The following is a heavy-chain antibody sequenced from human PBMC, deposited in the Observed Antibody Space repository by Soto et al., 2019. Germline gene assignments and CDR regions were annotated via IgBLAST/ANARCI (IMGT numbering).Heavy chain of an antibody. CDR2: INHSGRT. V-gene: IGHV4-34*01. D-gene: IGHD3-3*01. CDR1: GGSFSGYY. J-gene: IGHJ4*02. CDR3: ARDGSGYDFWSGPYFFDY. Sequence: SETLSLTCAVYGGSFSGYYWSWIRQPPGKGLEWIGDINHSGRTNYNPSLESRVTISLDTSKSQFSLKLSSVSAADTAVYYCARDGSGYDFWSGPYFFDYWGPGTLVTVSS.